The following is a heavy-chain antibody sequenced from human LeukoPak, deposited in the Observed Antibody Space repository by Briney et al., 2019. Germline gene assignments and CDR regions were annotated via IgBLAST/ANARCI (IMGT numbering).Heavy chain of an antibody. V-gene: IGHV4-34*01. CDR3: ARCTVTTEGDAFDI. Sequence: PSETLSLTCAVYGGSFSGYYWSWLRQPPGKGLEWIREINHSGSTNYNPSLKSRVTISVDTSKNQFSLKLSSVTAADTAVYYCARCTVTTEGDAFDIWGQGTMVTVSS. CDR1: GGSFSGYY. D-gene: IGHD4-17*01. J-gene: IGHJ3*02. CDR2: INHSGST.